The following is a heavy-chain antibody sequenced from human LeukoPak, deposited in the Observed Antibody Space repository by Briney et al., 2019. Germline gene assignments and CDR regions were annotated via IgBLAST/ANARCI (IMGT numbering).Heavy chain of an antibody. CDR1: GFTFSAYA. J-gene: IGHJ1*01. V-gene: IGHV3-23*01. Sequence: PGGSLRLSCAVSGFTFSAYAMSWVRQAPGQGLEWVSGISDTGGSTYYADSVKGRFTISRDNSKNTLYMEMNSLRAEDTAVYYCARQDIRSSAWYDWGQGTLVTVSS. D-gene: IGHD6-19*01. CDR3: ARQDIRSSAWYD. CDR2: ISDTGGST.